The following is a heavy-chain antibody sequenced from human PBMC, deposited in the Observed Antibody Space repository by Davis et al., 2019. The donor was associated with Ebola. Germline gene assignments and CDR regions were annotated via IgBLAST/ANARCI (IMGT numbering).Heavy chain of an antibody. D-gene: IGHD6-13*01. CDR3: ARCIAAGGYGYGYGMDV. J-gene: IGHJ6*04. CDR1: GGSFSGYY. Sequence: MPGGSLRLSCAVYGGSFSGYYWSWIRQPPGKGLEWIGEINHSGNTNYNPSLKSRVTISVDTSKKQFSLKLSSVTAADTAVYYCARCIAAGGYGYGYGMDVWGKGTTVTVSS. CDR2: INHSGNT. V-gene: IGHV4-34*01.